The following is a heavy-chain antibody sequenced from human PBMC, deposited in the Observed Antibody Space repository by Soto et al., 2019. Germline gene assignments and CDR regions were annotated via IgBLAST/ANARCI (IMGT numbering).Heavy chain of an antibody. Sequence: SETLSLTCAVYGGSFSGYYWSWIRQPPGKGLEWIGEINHSGSTDYNPSLKSRVTISVDTSKNQFSLKLSSVTAADTAVYYCARRRGYSYGYENPFDYWGKGTLVTVS. CDR1: GGSFSGYY. V-gene: IGHV4-34*01. J-gene: IGHJ4*02. CDR2: INHSGST. CDR3: ARRRGYSYGYENPFDY. D-gene: IGHD5-18*01.